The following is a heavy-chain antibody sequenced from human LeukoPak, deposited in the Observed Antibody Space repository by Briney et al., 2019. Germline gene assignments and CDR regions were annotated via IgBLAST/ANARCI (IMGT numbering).Heavy chain of an antibody. D-gene: IGHD1-1*01. Sequence: GGSLRLSCAASGFTFSSYAMSWVRQPPGKGLEWVSAISGSGGSTYYTDSVKGRFTISRDNSKNTLYLQMSSLRAEDTAIYYCATGGTTGTTRGWFDPWGQGTLVTVSS. J-gene: IGHJ5*02. V-gene: IGHV3-23*01. CDR1: GFTFSSYA. CDR2: ISGSGGST. CDR3: ATGGTTGTTRGWFDP.